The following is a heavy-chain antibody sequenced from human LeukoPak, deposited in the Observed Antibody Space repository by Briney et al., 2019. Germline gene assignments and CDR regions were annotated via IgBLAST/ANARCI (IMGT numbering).Heavy chain of an antibody. J-gene: IGHJ5*02. D-gene: IGHD6-19*01. CDR3: AKALGWYTTNNWFDP. Sequence: GGSLRLSCAASGFTFSSYGMHWVRQAPGKGLEWVAVISYDGSNKYYADSVKGRFTISRDNSKNTLYLQMNSLRAEDTAVYYCAKALGWYTTNNWFDPWGQGTLVTVSS. V-gene: IGHV3-30*18. CDR1: GFTFSSYG. CDR2: ISYDGSNK.